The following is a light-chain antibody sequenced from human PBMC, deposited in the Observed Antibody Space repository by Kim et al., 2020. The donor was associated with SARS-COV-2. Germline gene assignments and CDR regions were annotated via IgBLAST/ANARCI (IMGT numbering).Light chain of an antibody. J-gene: IGLJ3*02. CDR3: QSYDTRSHEV. CDR2: EDN. Sequence: ISRTRQRGKHARTYVQWSPPRPGSAPTTLISEDNQRPSGVPDRFSASVDDSSNSASLTISGLRPEDEADYYCQSYDTRSHEVFGGGTQLTVL. CDR1: RGKHARTY. V-gene: IGLV6-57*03.